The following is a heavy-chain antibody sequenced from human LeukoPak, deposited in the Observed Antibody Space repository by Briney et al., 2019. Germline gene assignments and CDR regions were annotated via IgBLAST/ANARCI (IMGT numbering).Heavy chain of an antibody. D-gene: IGHD6-13*01. Sequence: PGGSLRLSCAASGFTFSSYAMHWVRQAPGKGLEWVAVISYDGSNKYYADSVKGRFTISRDNSKNTLYLQMNSLRAEDTAVYYCARDRVAAAGVQYYYYGMDVWGQGTTVTVSS. CDR2: ISYDGSNK. CDR1: GFTFSSYA. V-gene: IGHV3-30-3*01. J-gene: IGHJ6*02. CDR3: ARDRVAAAGVQYYYYGMDV.